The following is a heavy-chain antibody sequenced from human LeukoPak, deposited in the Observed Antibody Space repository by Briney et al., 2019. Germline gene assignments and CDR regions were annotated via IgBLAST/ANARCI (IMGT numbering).Heavy chain of an antibody. J-gene: IGHJ5*02. V-gene: IGHV3-11*01. CDR2: ISSSGSTI. CDR3: ARAGYSYGYGWFDP. CDR1: GFTFSDYY. D-gene: IGHD5-18*01. Sequence: GGSLRLSCAASGFTFSDYYMSWIRRAPGKGLEWVSYISSSGSTIYYADSVKGRFPISRDNAKNSLYLQMNSLRAEDTAVYYCARAGYSYGYGWFDPWGQGTLVTVSS.